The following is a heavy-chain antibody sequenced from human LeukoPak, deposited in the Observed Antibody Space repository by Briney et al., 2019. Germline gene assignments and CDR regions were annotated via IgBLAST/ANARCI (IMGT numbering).Heavy chain of an antibody. CDR1: GFIFSSYW. D-gene: IGHD3-22*01. V-gene: IGHV3-7*03. J-gene: IGHJ4*02. CDR2: INQDGSEE. CDR3: ARHPNYYDSSGYYKGFDC. Sequence: GGSLRLSCAASGFIFSSYWMSWVRQAPGKGLEWVANINQDGSEEYYVDSVKGRFTISRDNAKNSLNLQMNSLRAEDTAVYYCARHPNYYDSSGYYKGFDCWGQGTLVTVSS.